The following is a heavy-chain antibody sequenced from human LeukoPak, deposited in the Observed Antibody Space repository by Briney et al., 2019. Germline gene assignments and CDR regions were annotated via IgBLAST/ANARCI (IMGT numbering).Heavy chain of an antibody. V-gene: IGHV3-30*02. CDR3: AKDSYLMTTITTGPGGVDY. CDR2: IRYDASNE. CDR1: GFIFSNYG. Sequence: PGGSLRLSCAASGFIFSNYGMHWVRQAPGKGLEWVAFIRYDASNEYYVDSVKGRFTISRDNSKSTLHLQMNSLRAEDTAVYYCAKDSYLMTTITTGPGGVDYWGQGTLVTVSS. J-gene: IGHJ4*02. D-gene: IGHD4-11*01.